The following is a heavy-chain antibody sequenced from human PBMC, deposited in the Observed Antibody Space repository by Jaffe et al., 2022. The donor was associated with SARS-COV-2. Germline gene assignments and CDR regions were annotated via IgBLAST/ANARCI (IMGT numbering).Heavy chain of an antibody. D-gene: IGHD2-8*02. CDR3: ARDNHVWSYDY. Sequence: QVQLLQSGAEVKKPGASVKVSCKASGYTFTSYYVHWVRQAPGQGPEWVGRIKPSDGSRIHAHKLQGRVTVTRDTSTNTVYMELSSLRSEDTAIYYCARDNHVWSYDYWGQGTLVTVSS. V-gene: IGHV1-46*04. J-gene: IGHJ4*02. CDR1: GYTFTSYY. CDR2: IKPSDGSR.